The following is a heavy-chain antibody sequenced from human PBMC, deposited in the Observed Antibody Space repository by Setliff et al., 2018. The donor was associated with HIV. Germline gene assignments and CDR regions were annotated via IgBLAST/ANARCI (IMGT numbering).Heavy chain of an antibody. CDR1: GFTFISYS. Sequence: LRLSCAAPGFTFISYSMNWVRQAPGKGLEWVSFISPSGTYIHYADSLKGRFTISRDNAKNSLYLQMNSLRAEDTAVYYCARDPPWNYDSSGYPYYFDYWGQGTLVTVSS. CDR2: ISPSGTYI. J-gene: IGHJ4*02. V-gene: IGHV3-21*01. CDR3: ARDPPWNYDSSGYPYYFDY. D-gene: IGHD3-22*01.